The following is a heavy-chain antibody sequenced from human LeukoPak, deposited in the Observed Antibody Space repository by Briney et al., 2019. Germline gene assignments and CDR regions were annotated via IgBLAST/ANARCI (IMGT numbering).Heavy chain of an antibody. CDR3: ARDGEMATV. Sequence: GFSVNVSYKPSRGTFISYAIIWLRQAPGQGIEWVGGIIPISGTAKYGQKFQGRVTITADECTSTAYMELSSMRSEGTVVYYCARDGEMATVWGQGTLVTVSS. J-gene: IGHJ4*02. D-gene: IGHD5-24*01. CDR1: RGTFISYA. V-gene: IGHV1-69*13. CDR2: IIPISGTA.